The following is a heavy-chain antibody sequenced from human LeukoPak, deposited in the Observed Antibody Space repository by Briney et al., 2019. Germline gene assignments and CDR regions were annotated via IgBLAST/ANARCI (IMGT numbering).Heavy chain of an antibody. J-gene: IGHJ3*02. D-gene: IGHD3-10*01. V-gene: IGHV3-13*04. CDR2: IGTAGDT. Sequence: GGPLRLSCAASGFTFSSYDMHWVRQATGKGLEWVSAIGTAGDTYYPGSVKGRFTISRENAKNSLYLQMNSLRAGDTAVYYCARGPSYYGSGRKAFDIWGQGTMVTVSS. CDR1: GFTFSSYD. CDR3: ARGPSYYGSGRKAFDI.